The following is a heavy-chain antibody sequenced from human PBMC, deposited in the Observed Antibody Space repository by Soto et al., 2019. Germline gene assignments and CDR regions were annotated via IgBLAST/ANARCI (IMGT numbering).Heavy chain of an antibody. CDR3: ARDREYSFGLTYDI. D-gene: IGHD3-3*01. Sequence: QVQLQESGPGLVKPSETLSLTCTVSGGSVSSDSYFWSWVRQPPGKGLEWIGYVSYRGITTYHPTLKSRVTTLLGTAKNQISLNLRSVTAADTAVYYWARDREYSFGLTYDIWGQGTMVTVSS. CDR1: GGSVSSDSYF. CDR2: VSYRGIT. J-gene: IGHJ3*02. V-gene: IGHV4-61*01.